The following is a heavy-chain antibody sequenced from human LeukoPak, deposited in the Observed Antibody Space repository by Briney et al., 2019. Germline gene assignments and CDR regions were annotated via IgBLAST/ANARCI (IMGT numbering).Heavy chain of an antibody. J-gene: IGHJ6*02. D-gene: IGHD6-19*01. CDR1: GGSISSYY. V-gene: IGHV4-59*01. CDR2: IYYSGST. CDR3: ARSAVAATYGMDV. Sequence: SETLSLTCTVSGGSISSYYWSWIRQPPGKGLEWIGYIYYSGSTNYNPSLKSRVTISVDMSKNQFSLKLSSVTAADTAVYYCARSAVAATYGMDVWGQGTLVTVSS.